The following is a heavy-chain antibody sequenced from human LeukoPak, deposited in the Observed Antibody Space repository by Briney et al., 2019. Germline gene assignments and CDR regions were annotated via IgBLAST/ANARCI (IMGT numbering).Heavy chain of an antibody. J-gene: IGHJ5*02. V-gene: IGHV1-46*03. CDR2: INPSGGGT. CDR1: GYTFTSYY. CDR3: ARAGYWAATGYATT. Sequence: ASVKVSCKASGYTFTSYYMHWVRQAPGQGLEWMGIINPSGGGTTYAQKFQGRVTMTRDTSTSTVYMALSSLTSEDTAVYYSARAGYWAATGYATTWGQGTLVTVSS. D-gene: IGHD6-13*01.